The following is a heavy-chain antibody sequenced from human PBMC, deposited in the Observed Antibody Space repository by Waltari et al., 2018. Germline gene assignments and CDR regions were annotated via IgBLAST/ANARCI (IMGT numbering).Heavy chain of an antibody. V-gene: IGHV1-8*01. Sequence: QVQLVQSGAEVKKPGASVKVSCKASGYTFTSYDINWVRQATGQGLEWMGWMNPNSGNTGYAQKFQGRVTMTRNTSISTAYMELSSLRSEDTAVYYCAREWCSGGSCYSYYFDYWGQGTLVTVSS. CDR2: MNPNSGNT. CDR1: GYTFTSYD. J-gene: IGHJ4*02. CDR3: AREWCSGGSCYSYYFDY. D-gene: IGHD2-15*01.